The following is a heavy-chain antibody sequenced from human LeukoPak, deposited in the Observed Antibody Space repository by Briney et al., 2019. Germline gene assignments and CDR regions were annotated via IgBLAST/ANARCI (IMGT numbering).Heavy chain of an antibody. D-gene: IGHD6-13*01. CDR1: GFTFSSYA. CDR2: ITGSGGTK. CDR3: VKDYSTIPAAANPLFDY. V-gene: IGHV3-23*01. J-gene: IGHJ4*02. Sequence: GGSLRLSCEASGFTFSSYAVTWVRQAPGKGLEWVSDITGSGGTKFYADSVKGRFTISRDNSKNTLYLQMPSLRAEDTAVYYCVKDYSTIPAAANPLFDYWGQGALVTVSS.